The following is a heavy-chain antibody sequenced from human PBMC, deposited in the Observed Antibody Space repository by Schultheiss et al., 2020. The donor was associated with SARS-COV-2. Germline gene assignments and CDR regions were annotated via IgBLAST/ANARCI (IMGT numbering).Heavy chain of an antibody. CDR3: AKDHTVTPHYFDY. CDR1: GFTFSSYA. Sequence: ESLKISCAASGFTFSSYAMSWVRQSPGKGLEWVSGISSSGGSTHYADSVKGRFTISRDNSKNTLYLQMNSLRVEDTAVYYCAKDHTVTPHYFDYWGQGALVTVSS. J-gene: IGHJ4*02. V-gene: IGHV3-23*01. CDR2: ISSSGGST. D-gene: IGHD4-17*01.